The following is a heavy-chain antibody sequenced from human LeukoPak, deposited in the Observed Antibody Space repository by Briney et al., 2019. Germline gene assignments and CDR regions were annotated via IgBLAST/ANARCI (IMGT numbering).Heavy chain of an antibody. J-gene: IGHJ4*02. CDR1: GGSISRGGYY. V-gene: IGHV4-30-2*01. Sequence: SETLSLTCTVSGGSISRGGYYWSWIRQPPGKGLEWIGYIYHSGSTYYNPSLKSRVTISVDRSKNQFSLKLSSVTAADTAVYYCARASYSSSPFDYRGQGTLVTVSS. D-gene: IGHD6-6*01. CDR3: ARASYSSSPFDY. CDR2: IYHSGST.